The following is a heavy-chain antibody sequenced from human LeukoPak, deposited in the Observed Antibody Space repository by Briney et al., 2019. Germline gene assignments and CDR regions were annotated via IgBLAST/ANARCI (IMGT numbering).Heavy chain of an antibody. J-gene: IGHJ5*02. CDR2: IYHSGST. D-gene: IGHD2-2*01. CDR1: GGSISSGSYY. CDR3: ARGGYCSSTSCSPRWFDP. V-gene: IGHV4-30-2*01. Sequence: PSETLSLTCTVSGGSISSGSYYWSWIRQPPGKGLEWIGYIYHSGSTYYNPSLKSRVTISVDRSKNQFSLKLSSVTAADTAVYYCARGGYCSSTSCSPRWFDPWGQGTLVTVSS.